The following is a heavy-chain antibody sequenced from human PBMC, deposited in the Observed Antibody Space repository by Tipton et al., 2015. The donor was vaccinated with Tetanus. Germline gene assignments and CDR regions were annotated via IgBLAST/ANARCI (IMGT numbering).Heavy chain of an antibody. J-gene: IGHJ4*02. V-gene: IGHV4-31*03. CDR2: IYYSGST. CDR3: ARGGGIQLWPFDY. D-gene: IGHD5-18*01. Sequence: TLSLTCTVSGGSISSGGYYWSWIRQHPGKGLEWIGYIYYSGSTYYNPSLKSRVTISVDTSKNQFSLKLSSVTAADTAVYYCARGGGIQLWPFDYWGQGTLVTVSS. CDR1: GGSISSGGYY.